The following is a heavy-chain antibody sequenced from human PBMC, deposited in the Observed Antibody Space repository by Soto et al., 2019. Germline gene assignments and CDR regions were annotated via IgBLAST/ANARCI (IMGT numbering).Heavy chain of an antibody. CDR3: AKGTVVVAGTVDY. CDR1: GFTFDDYA. V-gene: IGHV3-9*01. CDR2: ISWNSGSI. D-gene: IGHD2-15*01. J-gene: IGHJ4*02. Sequence: EVQLVESGGGLVQPGRSLRLSCAASGFTFDDYAMHWVRQAPGKGLEWVSGISWNSGSIGYADSVKGRFTISRDKAKNARYLQMNRLRAEDTALYYCAKGTVVVAGTVDYWGQGTLVTVSS.